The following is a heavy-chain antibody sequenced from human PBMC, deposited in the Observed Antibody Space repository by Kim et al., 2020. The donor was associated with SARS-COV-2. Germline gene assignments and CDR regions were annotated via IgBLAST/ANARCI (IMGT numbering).Heavy chain of an antibody. J-gene: IGHJ6*01. CDR1: GFTFSSYG. CDR3: AKDRDYFRDGSCYGNYY. Sequence: GGSLRLSCAASGFTFSSYGMHWVRQAPGKGLEWVAVISYDGSNKYYADSVKGRFTISRDNSKNTLYLQMNSLRAEDTAVYYCAKDRDYFRDGSCYGNYY. V-gene: IGHV3-30*18. CDR2: ISYDGSNK. D-gene: IGHD2-15*01.